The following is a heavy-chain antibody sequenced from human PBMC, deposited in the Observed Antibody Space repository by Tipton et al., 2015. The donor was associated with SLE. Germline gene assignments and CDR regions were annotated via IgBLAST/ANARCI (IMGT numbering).Heavy chain of an antibody. CDR1: GGSFSGFY. V-gene: IGHV4-34*01. D-gene: IGHD1-7*01. CDR2: INHSGST. Sequence: TLSLTCAVFGGSFSGFYWSWFRQPPGKGLEWIGEINHSGSTNYKPSLKSRVTISVDTSKNQFSLKLSSVTAADTAVYYCARGLYNWNYEGAFDIWGQGTMVTVSS. CDR3: ARGLYNWNYEGAFDI. J-gene: IGHJ3*02.